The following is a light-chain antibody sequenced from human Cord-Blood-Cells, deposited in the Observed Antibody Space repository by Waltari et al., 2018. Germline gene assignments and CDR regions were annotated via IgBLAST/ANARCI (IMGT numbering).Light chain of an antibody. CDR3: QQYNSYSPWT. V-gene: IGKV1-5*03. CDR1: QSISSW. J-gene: IGKJ1*01. CDR2: KAS. Sequence: DIQMTQSPSTLSASVGDRVTITCRASQSISSWLAWYQQKPGKAPKLLIYKASSLESGVPSRFRGSGYGTEFTLTISSLQPEDFATYYCQQYNSYSPWTFGQGTKVEIK.